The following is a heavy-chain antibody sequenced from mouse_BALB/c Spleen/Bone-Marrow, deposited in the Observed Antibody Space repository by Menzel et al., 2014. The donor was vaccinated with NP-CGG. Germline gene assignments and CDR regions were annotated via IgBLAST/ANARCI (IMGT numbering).Heavy chain of an antibody. D-gene: IGHD4-1*01. Sequence: EVKLMESGGGLVQPGGSRKLSCAASGFTFSSFGMHWVRQAPEKGLEWVAYISSGSTAICYADTVKGRRTISRDNPKNTLFLQMTSLRSEDTAMYYCARGGNWDDFDVWGAGTTVTVSS. CDR3: ARGGNWDDFDV. J-gene: IGHJ1*01. V-gene: IGHV5-17*02. CDR2: ISSGSTAI. CDR1: GFTFSSFG.